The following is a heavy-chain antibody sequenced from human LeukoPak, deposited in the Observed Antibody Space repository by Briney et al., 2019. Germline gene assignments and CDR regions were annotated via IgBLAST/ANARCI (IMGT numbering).Heavy chain of an antibody. CDR3: ARGRGAYYFYMDV. CDR1: GFTVSSTY. J-gene: IGHJ6*03. D-gene: IGHD3-16*01. CDR2: IYSGGST. Sequence: QPGGSLRLSCAASGFTVSSTYMSWVRQAPGKGLEWVSVIYSGGSTYYPDSVKGRLTISRDNSKNTLFLQMNSLRAEDTAVYYCARGRGAYYFYMDVWGKGTTVTVSS. V-gene: IGHV3-53*01.